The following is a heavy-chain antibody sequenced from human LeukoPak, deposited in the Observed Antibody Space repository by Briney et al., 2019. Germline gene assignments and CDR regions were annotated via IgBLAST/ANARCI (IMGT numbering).Heavy chain of an antibody. V-gene: IGHV4-59*01. Sequence: SETLSLTCTVSGGSISSYYWSWIRQPPGKGLEWIGYIYYSGSTNYNPSLKSRVTISVDTSKNQFSLKLSSVTAADTAAYYCAREGSSGSLDYWGQGTLVTVSS. J-gene: IGHJ4*02. CDR1: GGSISSYY. CDR2: IYYSGST. D-gene: IGHD1-26*01. CDR3: AREGSSGSLDY.